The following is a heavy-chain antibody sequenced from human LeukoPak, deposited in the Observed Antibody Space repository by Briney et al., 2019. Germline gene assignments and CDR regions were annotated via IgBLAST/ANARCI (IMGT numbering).Heavy chain of an antibody. Sequence: GASVKVSCKASGYTFTGYYMHWVRQAPGQGLEWMGWINPNSGGTNYAQKFQGRVAMTRDTSISTAYMELSRLRSDDTAVYYCARDGGLVITPYMDVWGKGTTVTVSS. CDR1: GYTFTGYY. J-gene: IGHJ6*03. V-gene: IGHV1-2*02. D-gene: IGHD3-16*01. CDR2: INPNSGGT. CDR3: ARDGGLVITPYMDV.